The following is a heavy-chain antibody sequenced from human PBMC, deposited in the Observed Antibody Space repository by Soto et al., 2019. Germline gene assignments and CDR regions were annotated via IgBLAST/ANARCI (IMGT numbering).Heavy chain of an antibody. V-gene: IGHV3-23*01. Sequence: EMQLLESGGASVQPGGSLRLSCAASGFSFGTFVMTWFRQAPGGGLEWVASITDSGYTASYAETVEGRFTVSRDNSKNKLHLQMNERRPEATATYYCAKNGQWLATPPEAWGQGTLVTVSS. D-gene: IGHD6-19*01. CDR2: ITDSGYTA. CDR3: AKNGQWLATPPEA. CDR1: GFSFGTFV. J-gene: IGHJ4*02.